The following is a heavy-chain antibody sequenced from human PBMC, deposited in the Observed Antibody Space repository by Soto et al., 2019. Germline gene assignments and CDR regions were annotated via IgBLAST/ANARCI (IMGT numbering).Heavy chain of an antibody. CDR2: IYHSGST. V-gene: IGHV4-30-2*01. CDR1: GGSISSGGYS. Sequence: SETLSLTCAVSGGSISSGGYSWSWIRQPPGKGLEWIGYIYHSGSTYYNPSLKSRVTISVDRSKNQFSLKLSSVTAADTAVYYFARYIAVPVANRGGAWFDPWGQGTLVTVSS. J-gene: IGHJ5*02. D-gene: IGHD5-12*01. CDR3: ARYIAVPVANRGGAWFDP.